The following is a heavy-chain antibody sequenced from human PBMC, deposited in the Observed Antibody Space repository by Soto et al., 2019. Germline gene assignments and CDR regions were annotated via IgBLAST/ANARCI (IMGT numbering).Heavy chain of an antibody. CDR2: IIPSFGTA. D-gene: IGHD3-9*01. CDR1: GGTFSSYA. Sequence: QVQLVQSGAEVKKPGSSVKVSCKASGGTFSSYAISWVRQAPGQGLEWMGGIIPSFGTANYAQKFQGRVTITADESTSKAYMELSSLRSEDTAVYYCARDRSGYYDILTGYYSSFDYWGQGTLVTVSS. V-gene: IGHV1-69*01. J-gene: IGHJ4*02. CDR3: ARDRSGYYDILTGYYSSFDY.